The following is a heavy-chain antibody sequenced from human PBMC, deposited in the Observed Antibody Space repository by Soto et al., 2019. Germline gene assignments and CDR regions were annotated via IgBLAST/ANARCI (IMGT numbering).Heavy chain of an antibody. V-gene: IGHV2-5*02. Sequence: QITLKESGPTLVKPTQTLTLTCTFSGFSLSTSGVGVGWIRQPPGKALEWLALIYWDDDKRYSPSLKSRLTITKDTSKDQVVLTMTNMDPVDTATYYCAHRRTGYSAFDIWGQGTMVTVSS. J-gene: IGHJ3*02. CDR1: GFSLSTSGVG. D-gene: IGHD6-13*01. CDR2: IYWDDDK. CDR3: AHRRTGYSAFDI.